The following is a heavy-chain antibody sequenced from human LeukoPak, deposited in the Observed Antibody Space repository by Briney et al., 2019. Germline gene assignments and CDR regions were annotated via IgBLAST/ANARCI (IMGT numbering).Heavy chain of an antibody. CDR3: ARRFNSVWYFDY. J-gene: IGHJ4*02. CDR1: GGSISSYY. Sequence: SETLSLTCTVSGGSISSYYWSWIRQPPGKGLEWIGYIYYSGTTNYNPSLKSRVTMFVDTSKNQFSLRLNSDTAADTAVYFCARRFNSVWYFDYWGQGTLVTVSS. V-gene: IGHV4-59*08. CDR2: IYYSGTT. D-gene: IGHD6-19*01.